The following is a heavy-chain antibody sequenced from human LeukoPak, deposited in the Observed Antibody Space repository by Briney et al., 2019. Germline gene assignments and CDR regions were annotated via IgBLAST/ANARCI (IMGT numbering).Heavy chain of an antibody. CDR3: ARGPLTWFGP. V-gene: IGHV3-11*01. Sequence: RGSLRLSRAASGFTFSDNYMSWIRQAPGKGLEWVSYISSGGTTIYYADSVKGRFTISRDNAKNSLYLQMNSLTAEDTAVYYCARGPLTWFGPWGQGTLVTVSS. J-gene: IGHJ5*02. CDR1: GFTFSDNY. CDR2: ISSGGTTI.